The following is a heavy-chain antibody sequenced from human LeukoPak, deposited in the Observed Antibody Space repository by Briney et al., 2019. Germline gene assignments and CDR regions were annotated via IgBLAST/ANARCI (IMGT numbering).Heavy chain of an antibody. J-gene: IGHJ6*03. CDR1: GYSFTSYN. Sequence: ASVKVSCKASGYSFTSYNITWVRQAPGQGLEWMGWISAYNGDTHYAQKLQGRVTMTTDTSTSTAYMELRSLRSDDTAVYYCASSKWSAGGDYYHYMDVWGKGTTVTVSS. D-gene: IGHD6-13*01. V-gene: IGHV1-18*01. CDR2: ISAYNGDT. CDR3: ASSKWSAGGDYYHYMDV.